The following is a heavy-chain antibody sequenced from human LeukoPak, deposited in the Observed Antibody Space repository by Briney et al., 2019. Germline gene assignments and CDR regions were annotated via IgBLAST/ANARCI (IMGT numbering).Heavy chain of an antibody. V-gene: IGHV3-9*01. J-gene: IGHJ4*02. Sequence: GRSPRLSCAASGFTFDDYAMHWVRQAPGKGLEWVSGISWNSGSIGYADSVKGRFTISRDNAKNSLYLQMNSLRAEDTALYYCAKGVLGFYTNFDYWGQGTLVTVSS. D-gene: IGHD2-2*02. CDR2: ISWNSGSI. CDR3: AKGVLGFYTNFDY. CDR1: GFTFDDYA.